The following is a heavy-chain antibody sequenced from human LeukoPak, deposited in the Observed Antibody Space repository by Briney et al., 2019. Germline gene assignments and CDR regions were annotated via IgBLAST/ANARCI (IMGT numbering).Heavy chain of an antibody. CDR3: ARVDYGDYTGEDY. CDR2: ISGSGGST. D-gene: IGHD4-17*01. V-gene: IGHV3-23*01. CDR1: GFTFSSYA. Sequence: PGGSLRLSCAASGFTFSSYAMSWVRQAPGKGLEWVSAISGSGGSTYYADSVKGRFTISRDNSKNTLYLQMNSLRAEDTAVYYCARVDYGDYTGEDYWGQGTLVTVSS. J-gene: IGHJ4*02.